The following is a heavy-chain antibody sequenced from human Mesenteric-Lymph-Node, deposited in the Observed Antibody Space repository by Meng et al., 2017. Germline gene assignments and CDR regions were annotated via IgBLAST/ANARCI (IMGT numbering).Heavy chain of an antibody. D-gene: IGHD3-10*01. J-gene: IGHJ4*02. Sequence: GESLKISCEASGFTFSGFWMYWIRQTPGKGLEWVASIKQDGSERYYRDSVRGRFTSSRDNSKNTLYLQMDSLTAEDTAVYYCARDRGVRDLDHWGQGTLVIVSS. CDR3: ARDRGVRDLDH. CDR1: GFTFSGFW. V-gene: IGHV3-7*01. CDR2: IKQDGSER.